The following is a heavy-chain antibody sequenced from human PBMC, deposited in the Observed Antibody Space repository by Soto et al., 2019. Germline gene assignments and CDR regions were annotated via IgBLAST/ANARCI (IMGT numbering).Heavy chain of an antibody. CDR3: GRERNGPIG. J-gene: IGHJ4*02. CDR2: INDDGSST. Sequence: EIQLVESGGGLVQPGGSLRLSCAASGITFSNYWMHWARQVPGKGLVWVSHINDDGSSTKFADSVKGRFTISRDNAKNTLYLQMSALRVEDTAVYYCGRERNGPIGWGQGTLVTVSS. CDR1: GITFSNYW. D-gene: IGHD3-10*01. V-gene: IGHV3-74*03.